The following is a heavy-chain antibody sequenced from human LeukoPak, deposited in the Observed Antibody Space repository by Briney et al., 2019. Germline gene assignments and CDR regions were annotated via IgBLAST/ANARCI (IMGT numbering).Heavy chain of an antibody. V-gene: IGHV3-21*01. J-gene: IGHJ6*03. D-gene: IGHD2-15*01. CDR2: ISSSSSYI. CDR1: GFTFSSYS. Sequence: PGGSLRLSCAASGFTFSSYSMNWVRQAPGKGLEWVSSISSSSSYIYYADSVKGRFTISRDNAKNSLYLQMNSLRAEDTAVYYCARGGLGYCSGGSCYSPYYMDVWGKGTTVTVSS. CDR3: ARGGLGYCSGGSCYSPYYMDV.